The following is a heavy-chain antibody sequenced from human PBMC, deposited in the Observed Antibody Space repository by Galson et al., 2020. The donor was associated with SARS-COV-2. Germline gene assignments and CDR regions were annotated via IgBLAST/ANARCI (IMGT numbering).Heavy chain of an antibody. D-gene: IGHD4-4*01. V-gene: IGHV1-46*01. Sequence: ASVKVSCKASGYTFTSYYIHWVRQAPGHGLEWMGIINPSGGGTTYAQKFQGRVTMTRDTSTSTVYMELSSLRSEDTAVYYCARDSQGGNDYNYLPFWGQGTLVTVSS. CDR2: INPSGGGT. J-gene: IGHJ4*02. CDR1: GYTFTSYY. CDR3: ARDSQGGNDYNYLPF.